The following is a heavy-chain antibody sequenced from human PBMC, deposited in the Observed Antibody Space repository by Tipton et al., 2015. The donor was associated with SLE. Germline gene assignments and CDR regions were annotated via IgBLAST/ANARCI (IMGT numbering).Heavy chain of an antibody. CDR2: ISGSGGST. V-gene: IGHV3-23*01. D-gene: IGHD3-10*01. J-gene: IGHJ3*02. CDR1: GFIFSSYE. CDR3: AKDAPGDFPPVYGSGAFDI. Sequence: SLRLSCAASGFIFSSYEMNWVRQAPGKGLEWVSAISGSGGSTYYADSVKGRFTISRDNSKNTLYLQMNSLRAEDTAVYYCAKDAPGDFPPVYGSGAFDIWGQGTMVTVSS.